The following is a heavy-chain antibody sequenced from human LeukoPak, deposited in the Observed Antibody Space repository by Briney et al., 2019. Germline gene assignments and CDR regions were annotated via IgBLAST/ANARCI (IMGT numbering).Heavy chain of an antibody. CDR1: GGSISSGGYY. CDR3: ARHKDGMATTPIDY. Sequence: PSETLSLTCTVSGGSISSGGYYWSWIRQPPGKGLVWIGYIYHSGSTYYNPSLKSRVTISVDRSKNQFSLKLSSVTAADTAVYYCARHKDGMATTPIDYWGQGTLVTVSS. V-gene: IGHV4-30-2*01. J-gene: IGHJ4*02. CDR2: IYHSGST. D-gene: IGHD5-24*01.